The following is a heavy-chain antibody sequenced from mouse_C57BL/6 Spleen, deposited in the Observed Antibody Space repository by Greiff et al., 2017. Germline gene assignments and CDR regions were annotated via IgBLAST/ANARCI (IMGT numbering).Heavy chain of an antibody. CDR3: AREETAEGTWFAY. J-gene: IGHJ3*01. Sequence: EVQLQQSGAELVKPGASVKLSCTASGFNIKDYYMYWVKQRTEQGLEWIGRIDPEDGETKYAPKFKGKATITVDTSSNTAYLQLSSLTSEDTAVYYCAREETAEGTWFAYWGQGTLVTVSA. D-gene: IGHD3-2*02. CDR1: GFNIKDYY. V-gene: IGHV14-2*01. CDR2: IDPEDGET.